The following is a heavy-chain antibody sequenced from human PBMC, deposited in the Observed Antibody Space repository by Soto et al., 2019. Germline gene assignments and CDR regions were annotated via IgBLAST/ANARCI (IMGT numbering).Heavy chain of an antibody. J-gene: IGHJ4*02. CDR1: GGSISNNY. V-gene: IGHV4-59*12. D-gene: IGHD6-19*01. CDR2: IYHTGST. Sequence: PSETLSLTCSVSGGSISNNYWSWSRQTPGKGLEWIGYIYHTGSTKYNPSLNSRVTMLVDTSKNQFSLKLSSVTAADTAVYYCARGRRQQLVYSSGWYSFDYWGQGTLVTVSS. CDR3: ARGRRQQLVYSSGWYSFDY.